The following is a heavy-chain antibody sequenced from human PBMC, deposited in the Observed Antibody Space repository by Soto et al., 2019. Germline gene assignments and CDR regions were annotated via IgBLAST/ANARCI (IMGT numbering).Heavy chain of an antibody. Sequence: QVQLVESGGGVVQPGRSLRLSCAASGFTFSNYGMHWVRQAPGKGLEWVAVIWYAGTNKYYADSVKGRFTIPRDNSKNTLYLQMNSLRAEETAVYYCARDQAAAPTLDYYFGMDVWGQGTTVTVSS. D-gene: IGHD6-13*01. CDR2: IWYAGTNK. CDR1: GFTFSNYG. J-gene: IGHJ6*02. V-gene: IGHV3-33*01. CDR3: ARDQAAAPTLDYYFGMDV.